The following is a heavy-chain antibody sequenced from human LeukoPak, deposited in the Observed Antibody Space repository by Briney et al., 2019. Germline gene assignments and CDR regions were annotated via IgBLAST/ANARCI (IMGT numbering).Heavy chain of an antibody. Sequence: TGGSLRLSCAASGFTFSNYGMHWVRQAPGKGLEWVAVISYDGSNKYYGDSVKGRFTISRDNSKNTMYVQMNSLTAEDTAVYYCAKDRYSGYGGVDYWGQGTLVTVSS. J-gene: IGHJ4*02. CDR1: GFTFSNYG. D-gene: IGHD5-12*01. CDR2: ISYDGSNK. V-gene: IGHV3-30*18. CDR3: AKDRYSGYGGVDY.